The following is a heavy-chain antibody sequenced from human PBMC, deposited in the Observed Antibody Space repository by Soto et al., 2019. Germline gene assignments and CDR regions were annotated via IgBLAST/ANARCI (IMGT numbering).Heavy chain of an antibody. CDR3: ARSSYSNYVFDY. CDR2: IYHSGST. V-gene: IGHV4-30-2*01. Sequence: QLQLQESGSGLVKPSQTLSLTCAVSGGSISSGGYSWSWLRQPPGKGLEWIGYIYHSGSTYYNPSLKSRVTISVDRSKNQFSLKLSSVTAADTAVYYCARSSYSNYVFDYWGQGTLVTVSS. J-gene: IGHJ4*02. CDR1: GGSISSGGYS. D-gene: IGHD4-4*01.